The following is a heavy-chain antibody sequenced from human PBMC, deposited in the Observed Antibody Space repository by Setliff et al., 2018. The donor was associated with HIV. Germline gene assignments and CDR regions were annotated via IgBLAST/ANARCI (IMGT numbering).Heavy chain of an antibody. V-gene: IGHV4-4*07. CDR3: ARVFPPIRGAPFGTPPGAFDI. Sequence: SETLSLTCSVSGDSMSPYYWSWIRQSADKGLEWIGRVHPTGSTIYNPSLRSRVTMSVDTSKSQFSLKLSSVTAADTAVYYCARVFPPIRGAPFGTPPGAFDIWGQGTMVTVS. CDR2: VHPTGST. J-gene: IGHJ3*02. D-gene: IGHD2-15*01. CDR1: GDSMSPYY.